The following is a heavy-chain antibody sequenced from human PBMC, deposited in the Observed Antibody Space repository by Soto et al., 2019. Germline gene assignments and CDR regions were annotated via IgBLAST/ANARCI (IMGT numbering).Heavy chain of an antibody. J-gene: IGHJ6*02. Sequence: GASVKVSCKASGYTFTSYDINWVRQATGQGLEWMGWMNPNSGNTGYAQKFQGRVTMTRNTSISTAYMELSSLRSEGTAVYYCARGWSHDSSGYDYYYGMAVWGQGTTVTVSS. D-gene: IGHD3-22*01. CDR1: GYTFTSYD. CDR2: MNPNSGNT. V-gene: IGHV1-8*01. CDR3: ARGWSHDSSGYDYYYGMAV.